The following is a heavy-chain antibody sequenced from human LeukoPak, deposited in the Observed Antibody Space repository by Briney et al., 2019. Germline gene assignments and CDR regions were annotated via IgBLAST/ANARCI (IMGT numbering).Heavy chain of an antibody. D-gene: IGHD3-22*01. CDR1: GGSISSYY. V-gene: IGHV4-4*07. CDR2: IYTSGST. J-gene: IGHJ5*02. Sequence: PSETLSPTCTVSGGSISSYYWSWIRQPAGKGLEWIGRIYTSGSTNYNPSLKSRVTMSVDTSKNQFSLKLSSVTAADTAVYYCARSTMIRIGNWFDPWGQGTLVTVSS. CDR3: ARSTMIRIGNWFDP.